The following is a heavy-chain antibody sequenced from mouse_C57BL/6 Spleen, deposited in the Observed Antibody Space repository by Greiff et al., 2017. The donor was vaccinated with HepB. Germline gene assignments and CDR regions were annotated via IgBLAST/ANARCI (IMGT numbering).Heavy chain of an antibody. J-gene: IGHJ3*01. V-gene: IGHV14-4*01. CDR1: GFNIKDDY. D-gene: IGHD1-1*01. CDR2: IDPENGDT. Sequence: EVKLMESGAELVRPGASVKLSCTASGFNIKDDYMHWVKQRPEQGLEWIGWIDPENGDTEYASKFQGKATITADTSSNTAYLQLSSLTSEDTAVYYCTISITTGLGGFAYWGQGTLVTVSA. CDR3: TISITTGLGGFAY.